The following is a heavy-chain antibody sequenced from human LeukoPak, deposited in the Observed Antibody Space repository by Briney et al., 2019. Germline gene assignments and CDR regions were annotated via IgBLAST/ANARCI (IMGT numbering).Heavy chain of an antibody. J-gene: IGHJ6*03. CDR2: SGST. Sequence: SETLSLTCTVSGYSISSGYYWGWIRQPPGKGLEWIGSGSTYYNPSLKSRVTISVDTSKNQFSLKLSSVTAADTAVYYCARSCNWDYDYYLHVWGKGTTVTVSS. D-gene: IGHD7-27*01. CDR3: ARSCNWDYDYYLHV. V-gene: IGHV4-38-2*02. CDR1: GYSISSGYY.